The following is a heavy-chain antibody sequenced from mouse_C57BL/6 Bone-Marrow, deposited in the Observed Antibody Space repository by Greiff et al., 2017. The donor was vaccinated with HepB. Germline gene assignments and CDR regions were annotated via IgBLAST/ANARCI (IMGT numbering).Heavy chain of an antibody. CDR3: ARSGTVFDY. Sequence: QVQLKQPGAELVKPGASVKLSCKASGYTFTSYWMQWVKQRPGQGLEWIGEIDPSDSYTNYNEKFKSKATLTVDTSSSTAYMQLSSLTSEDSAVYYCARSGTVFDYWGQGTTLTVSS. V-gene: IGHV1-50*01. D-gene: IGHD4-1*01. CDR2: IDPSDSYT. CDR1: GYTFTSYW. J-gene: IGHJ2*01.